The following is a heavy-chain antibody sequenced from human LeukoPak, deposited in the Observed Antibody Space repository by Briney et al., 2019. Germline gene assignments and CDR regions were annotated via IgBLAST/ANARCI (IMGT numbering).Heavy chain of an antibody. D-gene: IGHD6-19*01. CDR3: ARGTVAGHYFDY. CDR1: GGSFSGYY. Sequence: PSETLSLTCAVYGGSFSGYYWSWIRQPPGKGLEWTGEINHSGSTNYNPSLKSRVTISVDTSKNQFSLKLSSVTAADTAVYYCARGTVAGHYFDYWGQGTLVTVSS. J-gene: IGHJ4*02. CDR2: INHSGST. V-gene: IGHV4-34*01.